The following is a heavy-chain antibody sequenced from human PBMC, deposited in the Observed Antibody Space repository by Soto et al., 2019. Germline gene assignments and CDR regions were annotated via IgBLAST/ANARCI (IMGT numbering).Heavy chain of an antibody. J-gene: IGHJ4*02. CDR1: GGSISSSSYY. Sequence: TSETLSLTCTVSGGSISSSSYYWGWIRQPPGKGLEWIGSIYYSGSTYYNPSLKSRVTISVDTSKNQFSLKLSPVTAADTAVYYCARLGSTSTPFDYWGQGTLVTVSS. V-gene: IGHV4-39*01. CDR2: IYYSGST. CDR3: ARLGSTSTPFDY. D-gene: IGHD2-2*01.